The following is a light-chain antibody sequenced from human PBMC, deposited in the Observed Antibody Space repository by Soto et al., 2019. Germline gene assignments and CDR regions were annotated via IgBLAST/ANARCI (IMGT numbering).Light chain of an antibody. J-gene: IGKJ3*01. CDR3: QQYNNWPPGAT. CDR2: YTS. Sequence: DIVMTQSPATLSVSPGERVTLSCRASRPVSTNLAWYQQKPGQAPRLLIYYTSTRATGIPARFSGSGSDKEFTLTISSLQSEASAVSYCQQYNNWPPGATFGPGTKVEIK. V-gene: IGKV3-15*01. CDR1: RPVSTN.